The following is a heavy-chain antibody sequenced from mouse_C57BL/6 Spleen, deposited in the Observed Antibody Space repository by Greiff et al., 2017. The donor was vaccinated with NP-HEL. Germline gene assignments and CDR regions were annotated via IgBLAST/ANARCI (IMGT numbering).Heavy chain of an antibody. CDR3: ARYYYGSSYWYYFDY. Sequence: EVQLKQSVAELVRPGASVKLSCTASGFNIKNTYMHWVKQRPEQGLEWIGRIDPANGNTKYAPKFQGKATITADTSSNTAYLQLSSLTSEDTAIYYCARYYYGSSYWYYFDYWGQGTTLTVSS. CDR1: GFNIKNTY. J-gene: IGHJ2*01. V-gene: IGHV14-3*01. D-gene: IGHD1-1*01. CDR2: IDPANGNT.